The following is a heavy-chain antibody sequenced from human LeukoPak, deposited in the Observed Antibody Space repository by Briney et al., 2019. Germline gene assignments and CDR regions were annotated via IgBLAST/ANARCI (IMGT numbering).Heavy chain of an antibody. CDR3: ARSEEHYWFDP. CDR1: GGTFSSYA. CDR2: TIPILGIA. V-gene: IGHV1-69*04. J-gene: IGHJ5*02. Sequence: ASVKVSCKASGGTFSSYAISWVRQAPGQGLEWMGRTIPILGIANYAQKFQGRVTITADKSTSTAYMELSSLRSEDTAVYYCARSEEHYWFDPWGQGTLVTVSS. D-gene: IGHD3-3*02.